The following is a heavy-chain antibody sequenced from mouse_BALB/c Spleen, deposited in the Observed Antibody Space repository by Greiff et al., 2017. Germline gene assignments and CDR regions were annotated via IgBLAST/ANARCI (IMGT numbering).Heavy chain of an antibody. D-gene: IGHD1-1*01. CDR3: ASRYYGSSPFAY. Sequence: EVQLQESGPELVKPGASVKISCKASGYTFTDYNMHWVKQSHGKSLEWIGYIYPYNGGTGYNQKFKSKATLTVDNSSSTAYMELRSLTSEDSAVYYCASRYYGSSPFAYWGQGTLVTVSA. CDR2: IYPYNGGT. J-gene: IGHJ3*01. V-gene: IGHV1S29*02. CDR1: GYTFTDYN.